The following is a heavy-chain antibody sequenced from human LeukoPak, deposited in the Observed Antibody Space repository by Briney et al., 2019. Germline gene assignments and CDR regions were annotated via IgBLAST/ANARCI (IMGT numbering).Heavy chain of an antibody. CDR1: GLTFSSYA. CDR3: AKDNEDYDFWSGYYYFDY. CDR2: INGSGGST. Sequence: GGSLRLSCAASGLTFSSYAMSWVRQAPGKGLEWVSAINGSGGSTYYADSVKGRFTISRDNSKNTLYLQMNSLRAEDTAVYYCAKDNEDYDFWSGYYYFDYWGQGTLVTVSS. V-gene: IGHV3-23*01. J-gene: IGHJ4*02. D-gene: IGHD3-3*01.